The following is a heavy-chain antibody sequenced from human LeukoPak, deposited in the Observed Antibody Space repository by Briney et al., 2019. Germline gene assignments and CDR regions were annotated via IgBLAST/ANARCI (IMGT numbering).Heavy chain of an antibody. J-gene: IGHJ4*02. Sequence: SETLSLTCTVSGGSISSGGYYWSWIRQHPGKGLEWIGYIYYSGSTNYNPSLKSRVTISVDTSKNQFSLKLGSVTAADTAVYYCAGLWFGEFYISYWGQGTLVTVSS. V-gene: IGHV4-61*08. CDR2: IYYSGST. CDR3: AGLWFGEFYISY. D-gene: IGHD3-10*01. CDR1: GGSISSGGYY.